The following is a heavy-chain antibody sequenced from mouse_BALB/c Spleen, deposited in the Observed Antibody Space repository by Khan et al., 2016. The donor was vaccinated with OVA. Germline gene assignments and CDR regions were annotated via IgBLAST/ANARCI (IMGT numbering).Heavy chain of an antibody. CDR1: GYTFTDFT. Sequence: QVQLQQPGAELVRPGVSVKISCKGSGYTFTDFTIHWVKQSHALSLEWIGVISTYYGDVTYNQKFKGKATMTVDKSSSTTYMELARLTSEDSAIYDCKRGAGWSGFAYWGQGTLVTVSA. CDR2: ISTYYGDV. J-gene: IGHJ3*01. D-gene: IGHD1-1*02. V-gene: IGHV1S137*01. CDR3: KRGAGWSGFAY.